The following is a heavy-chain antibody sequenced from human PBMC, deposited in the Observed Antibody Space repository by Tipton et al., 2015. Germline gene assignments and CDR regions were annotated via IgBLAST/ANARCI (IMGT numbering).Heavy chain of an antibody. Sequence: LRLSCTVSGGSMSDYYWNWIRQSPGKGLEWIGYIRNSKYTYYNPSLKSRVTMSRDTSKNQFSLKLTSVTAADTAVYYCACQDYDSLTRDYQTVDYWGQGTLVTVSS. CDR2: IRNSKYT. CDR1: GGSMSDYY. V-gene: IGHV4-59*04. CDR3: ACQDYDSLTRDYQTVDY. J-gene: IGHJ4*02. D-gene: IGHD3-9*01.